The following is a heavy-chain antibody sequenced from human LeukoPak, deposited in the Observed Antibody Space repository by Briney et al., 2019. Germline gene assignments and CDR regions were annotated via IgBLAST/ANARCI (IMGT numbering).Heavy chain of an antibody. V-gene: IGHV5-51*01. D-gene: IGHD4-23*01. Sequence: GESLKISFKGSGYRFTSHWIGGVRQMPGKGLEWMGIIYPGDSETRYSPSFQGQVTISADKSISTAYLQWSSLKASDTAMYYCARRYGGNSPFDYWGQGTLVTVSS. CDR3: ARRYGGNSPFDY. CDR1: GYRFTSHW. J-gene: IGHJ4*02. CDR2: IYPGDSET.